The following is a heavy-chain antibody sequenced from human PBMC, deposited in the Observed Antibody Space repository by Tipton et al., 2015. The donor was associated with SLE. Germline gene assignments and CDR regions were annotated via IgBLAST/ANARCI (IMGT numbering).Heavy chain of an antibody. CDR3: ARGRGYSYGYADY. J-gene: IGHJ4*02. Sequence: RSLRLSCAASGFTFSSYAMHWVRQAPGKGLEWVAVISYDGSNKYYADSVKGRFTISRDNSKNTLYLQMNSLRAEDTAVYYCARGRGYSYGYADYWGQGTLVTVSS. CDR2: ISYDGSNK. V-gene: IGHV3-30*04. D-gene: IGHD5-18*01. CDR1: GFTFSSYA.